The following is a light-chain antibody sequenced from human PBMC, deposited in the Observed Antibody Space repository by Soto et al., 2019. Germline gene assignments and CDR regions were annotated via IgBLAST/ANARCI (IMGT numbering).Light chain of an antibody. Sequence: ERVMTQSPATLSVSPGERATLSCRASQSVSTNLAWYQQKPGQAPRLLIYGASTRAAIIPARFSGSGSGTDFTLTISRLEPEDFAVYYCQQYGSSPITFGQGTRLEI. J-gene: IGKJ5*01. CDR1: QSVSTN. CDR3: QQYGSSPIT. CDR2: GAS. V-gene: IGKV3-15*01.